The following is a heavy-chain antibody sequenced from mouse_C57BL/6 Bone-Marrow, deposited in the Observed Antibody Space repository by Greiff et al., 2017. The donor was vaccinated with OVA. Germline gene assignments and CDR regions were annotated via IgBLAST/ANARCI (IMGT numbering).Heavy chain of an antibody. CDR3: CRGNFGSSFYAMDY. J-gene: IGHJ4*01. CDR1: GFNIKNTY. V-gene: IGHV14-3*01. D-gene: IGHD1-1*01. CDR2: IDPANDNT. Sequence: VQLQQSVAELVRPGASVKLSCTASGFNIKNTYMHWVKQRPEQGLEWIGRIDPANDNTNYAPKFQGKATLTADTSSNTAYLQLSSLSSEDTAVYCCCRGNFGSSFYAMDYWGQGTSVTVSS.